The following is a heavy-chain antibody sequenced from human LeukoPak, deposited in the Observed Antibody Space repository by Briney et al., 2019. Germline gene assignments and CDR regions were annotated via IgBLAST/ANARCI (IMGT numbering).Heavy chain of an antibody. J-gene: IGHJ4*02. D-gene: IGHD4-23*01. CDR1: GGTFISYA. V-gene: IGHV1-69*13. Sequence: SVQVSCKASGGTFISYAISWVRQAPGQGLEWMGGIIPIFGTANYAQKFQGRVTITADESTSTAYMELSSLRSEDTAVYYCARESPYGGLIDYWGQGTLVTVSS. CDR3: ARESPYGGLIDY. CDR2: IIPIFGTA.